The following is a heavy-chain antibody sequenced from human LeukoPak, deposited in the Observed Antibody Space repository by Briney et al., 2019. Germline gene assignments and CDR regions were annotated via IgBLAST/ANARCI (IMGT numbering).Heavy chain of an antibody. Sequence: SETLSLTCAVYGGSFSGCYWSWIRQPPGKGLEWIGEINHSGSTNYNPSLKSRVTISVDTSKNQFSLKLSSVTAADTAVYYCARDPDSSPGSGVDYWGQGTLVTVSS. CDR3: ARDPDSSPGSGVDY. D-gene: IGHD6-13*01. CDR2: INHSGST. CDR1: GGSFSGCY. V-gene: IGHV4-34*01. J-gene: IGHJ4*02.